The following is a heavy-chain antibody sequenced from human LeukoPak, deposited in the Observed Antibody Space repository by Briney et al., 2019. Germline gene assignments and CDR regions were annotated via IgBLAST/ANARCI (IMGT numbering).Heavy chain of an antibody. CDR3: AKAWAAAGIFDS. Sequence: GGSLRLSCAASGFSFNSYAMSWVRQAPGKGLAWVSTITHSGGGTFYADSVKGRFTISRDISESTLYLQMNSLKFEDTAVYYCAKAWAAAGIFDSWGLGTLVTVSS. D-gene: IGHD6-13*01. V-gene: IGHV3-23*01. CDR2: ITHSGGGT. J-gene: IGHJ4*02. CDR1: GFSFNSYA.